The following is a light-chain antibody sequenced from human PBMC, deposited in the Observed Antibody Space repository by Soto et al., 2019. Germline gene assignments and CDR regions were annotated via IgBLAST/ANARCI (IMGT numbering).Light chain of an antibody. J-gene: IGLJ2*01. Sequence: QSVLTQPPSVSAAPGQKVTISCSGSSSNIGNNYVFWYQQLPGTAPKLLIYDNDKRPSGIPDRFSGSKSGTSAXLXITXLXXXXXXXYYCATWDRSLSVGVFGGGTKLTVL. CDR2: DND. CDR3: ATWDRSLSVGV. V-gene: IGLV1-51*01. CDR1: SSNIGNNY.